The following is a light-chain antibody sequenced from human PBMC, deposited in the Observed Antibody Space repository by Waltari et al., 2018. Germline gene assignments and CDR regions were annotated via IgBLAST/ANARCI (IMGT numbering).Light chain of an antibody. CDR1: QSIGSW. CDR3: QQYSGYSRT. CDR2: KAS. Sequence: DIQMTQSPSTLPTSIGDRVTITCRASQSIGSWLAWYQQKPGKAPNLLIYKASSLETGVPSRFSGRGSGTEFTLTISSLQPDDSATYYCQQYSGYSRTFGQGTKVEIK. V-gene: IGKV1-5*03. J-gene: IGKJ1*01.